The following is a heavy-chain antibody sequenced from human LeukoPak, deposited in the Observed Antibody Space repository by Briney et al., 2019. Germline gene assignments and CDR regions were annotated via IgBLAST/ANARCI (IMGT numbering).Heavy chain of an antibody. J-gene: IGHJ4*02. CDR2: ISAKNGNT. CDR1: GYIFTSYG. V-gene: IGHV1-18*01. Sequence: GASVKVSCKASGYIFTSYGLSWVRQAPGQGLEWMGWISAKNGNTKYAQKLQGRVTMTTDTSTSTAYMELRSLSTDDTAVYYCAREEDYYDSSGYYSLIWSDYWGQGTLVTVSS. CDR3: AREEDYYDSSGYYSLIWSDY. D-gene: IGHD3-22*01.